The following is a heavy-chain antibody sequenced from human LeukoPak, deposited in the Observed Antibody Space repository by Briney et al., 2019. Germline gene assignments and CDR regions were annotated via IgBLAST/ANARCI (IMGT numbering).Heavy chain of an antibody. J-gene: IGHJ6*04. CDR3: ARHDRRRPIAARPARDLDV. CDR2: IYYSGST. D-gene: IGHD6-6*01. Sequence: PSQTLSLTCTVSGGSISSGDYYWSWIRQPPGKGLEWIGYIYYSGSTYYNPSLKSRVTISVDTSKNQFSLKLSSVTAADTAVYYCARHDRRRPIAARPARDLDVWGKGTTVTVSS. V-gene: IGHV4-30-4*01. CDR1: GGSISSGDYY.